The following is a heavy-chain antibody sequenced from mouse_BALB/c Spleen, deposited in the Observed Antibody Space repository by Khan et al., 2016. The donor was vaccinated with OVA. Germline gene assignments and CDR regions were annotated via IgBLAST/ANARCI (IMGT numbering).Heavy chain of an antibody. CDR3: ARVYEGDFDY. J-gene: IGHJ2*01. Sequence: EVKLEVSGPGLVKPSQSLSLTCTVTGYSITSDYAWNWIRQFPGNKLEWMGFISYSGNTNYNPSLKSRISITRDTSKNQFFLQLNSVTTEDTATYYCARVYEGDFDYWGQGTTLTVSS. V-gene: IGHV3-2*02. CDR1: GYSITSDYA. CDR2: ISYSGNT. D-gene: IGHD1-1*01.